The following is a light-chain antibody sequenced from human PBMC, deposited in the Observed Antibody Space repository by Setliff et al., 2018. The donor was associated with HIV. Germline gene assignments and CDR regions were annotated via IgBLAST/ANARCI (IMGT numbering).Light chain of an antibody. V-gene: IGLV2-14*03. CDR2: DVS. Sequence: QSALAQPASVSGSPGQPITISCTGTSSDIGAYDYVSWYQQHPGKAPKLIIYDVSSRPSGVSCRFSGSKSDNTASLTISGLQTEDEADYYCYSSTTSSTWVFGGGTKVTVL. CDR3: YSSTTSSTWV. J-gene: IGLJ3*02. CDR1: SSDIGAYDY.